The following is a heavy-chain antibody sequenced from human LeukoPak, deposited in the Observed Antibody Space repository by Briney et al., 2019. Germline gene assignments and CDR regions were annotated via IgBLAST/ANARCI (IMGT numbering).Heavy chain of an antibody. CDR1: GFTFSSYA. J-gene: IGHJ4*02. D-gene: IGHD3-10*01. Sequence: AWESLRLSCAASGFTFSSYAKSWVRQPPRQGKEWVSAISGSGGSTYYADSVKGRFTISRDNSKNTLYLQMNSLRAEDTAVYYCATWDTGSEMVYWGQGTLVTVSS. V-gene: IGHV3-23*01. CDR3: ATWDTGSEMVY. CDR2: ISGSGGST.